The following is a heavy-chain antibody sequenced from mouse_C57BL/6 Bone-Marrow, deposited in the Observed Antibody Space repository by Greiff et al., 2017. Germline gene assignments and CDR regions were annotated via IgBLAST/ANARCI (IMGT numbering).Heavy chain of an antibody. J-gene: IGHJ3*01. CDR2: IDPSDSYT. Sequence: QVQLQQPGAELVKPGASVKLSCKASGYTFTSYWMQWVKQRPGQGLEWIGEIDPSDSYTNYNQKFKGKSTLTVDTSSSTAYMQLSSLTSEDSAVFYCASPTALATWAWFAYWGQGTLVTVSA. D-gene: IGHD3-2*01. V-gene: IGHV1-50*01. CDR3: ASPTALATWAWFAY. CDR1: GYTFTSYW.